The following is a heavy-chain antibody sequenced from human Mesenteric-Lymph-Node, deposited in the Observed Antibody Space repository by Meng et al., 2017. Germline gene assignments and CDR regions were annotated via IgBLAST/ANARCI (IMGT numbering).Heavy chain of an antibody. D-gene: IGHD6-19*01. CDR1: CGAISSSNW. CDR3: ASFPPPGKQWLVTDY. J-gene: IGHJ4*02. V-gene: IGHV4-4*02. CDR2: IYHSGST. Sequence: QDELQVSGPGLVKPSGTLSFSCAVSCGAISSSNWWSWVRQPPGKGLEWIGEIYHSGSTNYNPSLKSRVTISVDKSKNQFSLKLSSVTAADTAVYYCASFPPPGKQWLVTDYWGQGTLVTVSS.